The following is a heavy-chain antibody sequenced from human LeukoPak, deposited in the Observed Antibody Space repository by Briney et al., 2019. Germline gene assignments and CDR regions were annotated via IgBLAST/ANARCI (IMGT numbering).Heavy chain of an antibody. D-gene: IGHD4-17*01. V-gene: IGHV3-66*01. CDR3: ARGFRSVTTWGYFDY. CDR1: GFTVSTNY. CDR2: IYSGGGT. Sequence: GGSLRLSCAASGFTVSTNYMSWVRQAPGKGLEWVSLIYSGGGTYYADSVKVRFTISRDNSRNTLSLQMNSLRVDDTAVYYCARGFRSVTTWGYFDYWGQGALVTVSS. J-gene: IGHJ4*02.